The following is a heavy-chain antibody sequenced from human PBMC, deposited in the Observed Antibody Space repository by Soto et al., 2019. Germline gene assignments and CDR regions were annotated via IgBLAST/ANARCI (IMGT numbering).Heavy chain of an antibody. J-gene: IGHJ4*02. CDR1: GFSVSSYG. Sequence: QVQLVESGGGVVQPGRSLRLSCAASGFSVSSYGMHWVRQAPGKGLEWVAVIWYDGSNKYYGDYVKGRFSISRDNSKNTLYLQMNSLRAEDTAVYYCARSPPGVAGRYDFDYWGQGTLITVSS. CDR2: IWYDGSNK. D-gene: IGHD6-6*01. CDR3: ARSPPGVAGRYDFDY. V-gene: IGHV3-33*01.